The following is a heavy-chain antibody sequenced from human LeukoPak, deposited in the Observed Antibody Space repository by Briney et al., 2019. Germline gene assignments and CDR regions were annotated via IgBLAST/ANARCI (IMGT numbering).Heavy chain of an antibody. D-gene: IGHD6-13*01. V-gene: IGHV4-61*05. Sequence: PSETLSLTCTVSGGSISSNTHFWGWIRQPPGKGLEWIGYIYYSGSTNYNPSLKSRVTISVDTSKNQFSLKLSSVTAADTAVYYCARGCSAGTPHNWFDPWGQGTLVTVSS. J-gene: IGHJ5*02. CDR1: GGSISSNTHF. CDR3: ARGCSAGTPHNWFDP. CDR2: IYYSGST.